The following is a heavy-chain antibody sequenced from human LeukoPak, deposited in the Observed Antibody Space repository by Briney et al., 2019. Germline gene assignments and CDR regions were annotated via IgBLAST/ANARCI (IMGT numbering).Heavy chain of an antibody. J-gene: IGHJ4*02. CDR1: GYTFTGYY. CDR3: ARGYCTNGVCYQTDY. D-gene: IGHD2-8*01. CDR2: INPNSGGT. Sequence: ASVKVSCKASGYTFTGYYMHWVRQAPGQGLEWMGWINPNSGGTNYAQKFQGRVTVTRDTSISTAYMELGRLRSDDTAVYYCARGYCTNGVCYQTDYWGQGTLATVSS. V-gene: IGHV1-2*02.